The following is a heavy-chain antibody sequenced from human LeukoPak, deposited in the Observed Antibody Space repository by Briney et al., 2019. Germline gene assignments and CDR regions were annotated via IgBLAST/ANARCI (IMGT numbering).Heavy chain of an antibody. CDR1: GFTFSTYW. J-gene: IGHJ6*02. CDR2: IKQDGSEK. CDR3: ARVDFRGGYYDILTGYYPNHGMDV. V-gene: IGHV3-7*03. Sequence: PGGSLRLSCAASGFTFSTYWMSWVRQAPGKGLEWVANIKQDGSEKYYVDSVKGRFTISRDNAKNSLYLQMNSLRAEDTAVYYCARVDFRGGYYDILTGYYPNHGMDVWGQGTTVTVSS. D-gene: IGHD3-9*01.